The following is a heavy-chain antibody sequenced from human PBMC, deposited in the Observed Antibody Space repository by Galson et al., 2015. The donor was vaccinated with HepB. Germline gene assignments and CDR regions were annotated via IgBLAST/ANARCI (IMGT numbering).Heavy chain of an antibody. CDR2: INPIFDTA. CDR1: GGTFSTYA. V-gene: IGHV1-69*05. CDR3: ARVPISNWGDGFDI. Sequence: SVKVSCKASGGTFSTYAISWVRQAPGQGLEWMGGINPIFDTANYAQKFQGRVTMTRNTSINTAYMELSSLRSEDTAVYYCARVPISNWGDGFDIWGQGTMVTVSA. D-gene: IGHD7-27*01. J-gene: IGHJ3*02.